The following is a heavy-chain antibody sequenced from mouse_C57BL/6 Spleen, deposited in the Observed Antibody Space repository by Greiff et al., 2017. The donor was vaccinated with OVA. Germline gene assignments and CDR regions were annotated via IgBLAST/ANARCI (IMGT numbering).Heavy chain of an antibody. CDR1: GYTFTSYW. J-gene: IGHJ3*01. Sequence: VQLQQSGTVLARPGASVKMSCKTSGYTFTSYWMHWVKQRHGQGLEWIGASYPGNSDNSYNQKFKSKAKLTAVTSASTAYMELSSLTNEDSAVYYCTIQLTGTYWFAYWGQGTLVTVSA. CDR2: SYPGNSDN. D-gene: IGHD4-1*01. CDR3: TIQLTGTYWFAY. V-gene: IGHV1-5*01.